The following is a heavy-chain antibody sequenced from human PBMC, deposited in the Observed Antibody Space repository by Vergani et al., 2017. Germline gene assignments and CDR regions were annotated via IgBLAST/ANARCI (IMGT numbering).Heavy chain of an antibody. J-gene: IGHJ3*02. Sequence: QVQLVQSGAEVKKPGSSVKVSCKASGGTFSSYAISWVRQAPGQGLEWMGGIIPCFGPANSAHKFQGRVTITADESTSTAYMELSSLRSEDTAVYYCARSESRYGYSFAFDIWGQGTMVTVSS. CDR2: IIPCFGPA. CDR1: GGTFSSYA. CDR3: ARSESRYGYSFAFDI. V-gene: IGHV1-69*01. D-gene: IGHD5-24*01.